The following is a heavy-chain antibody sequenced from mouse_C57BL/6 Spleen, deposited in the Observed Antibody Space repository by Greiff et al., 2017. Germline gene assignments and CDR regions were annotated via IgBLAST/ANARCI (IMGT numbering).Heavy chain of an antibody. CDR1: GFTFSDYG. Sequence: EVKVVESGGGLVKPGGSLKLSCAASGFTFSDYGMHWVRQAPEKGLEWVAYISSGSSTIYYADTVKGRFTISRDNAKTTLFLQMTSLRSEDTAMYYCAKSYYGSSFYYFDYWGQGTTLTVSS. V-gene: IGHV5-17*01. CDR2: ISSGSSTI. J-gene: IGHJ2*01. CDR3: AKSYYGSSFYYFDY. D-gene: IGHD1-1*01.